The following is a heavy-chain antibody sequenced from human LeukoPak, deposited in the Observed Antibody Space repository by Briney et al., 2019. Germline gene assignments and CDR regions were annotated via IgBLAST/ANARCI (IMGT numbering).Heavy chain of an antibody. D-gene: IGHD3-3*01. Sequence: AGGSLRLSCAASGFTFSGSATHWVRQASGKGLEWVGRIRSKANSYATAYAASAKGRFTISRDDSKNTAYLQMNSLKTEDTAVYYCARGLVPVRFLEWRAVYYMDVWGKGTTVTVSS. CDR2: IRSKANSYAT. CDR3: ARGLVPVRFLEWRAVYYMDV. V-gene: IGHV3-73*01. CDR1: GFTFSGSA. J-gene: IGHJ6*03.